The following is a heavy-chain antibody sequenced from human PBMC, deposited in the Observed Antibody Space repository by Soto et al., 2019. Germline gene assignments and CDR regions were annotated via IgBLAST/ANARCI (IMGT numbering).Heavy chain of an antibody. CDR2: IYPGDSDT. J-gene: IGHJ6*02. V-gene: IGHV5-51*01. CDR3: ARSQQQLGTYYYYYGMDV. CDR1: GYSFTSYW. D-gene: IGHD6-13*01. Sequence: GESLKISCKGSGYSFTSYWIGWVRQMPGKGLEWMGIIYPGDSDTRYSPSFQGQVTISADKSISTAYLQWSSLKASDTAMYYCARSQQQLGTYYYYYGMDVWGQGTTVTSP.